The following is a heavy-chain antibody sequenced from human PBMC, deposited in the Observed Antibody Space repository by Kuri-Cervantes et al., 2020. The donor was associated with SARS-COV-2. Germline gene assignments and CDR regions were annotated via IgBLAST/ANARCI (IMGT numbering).Heavy chain of an antibody. V-gene: IGHV4-4*07. D-gene: IGHD1-26*01. Sequence: ESLKISCTVSGGSISSYYWSWIRQTAAMGLEWIGRVYISGSTNYNPSLKGRVTMSVDTSKSQFSLELTSVTAADTAVYYCATEVGATNFDHWGKGILVPSPQ. CDR1: GGSISSYY. J-gene: IGHJ4*02. CDR3: ATEVGATNFDH. CDR2: VYISGST.